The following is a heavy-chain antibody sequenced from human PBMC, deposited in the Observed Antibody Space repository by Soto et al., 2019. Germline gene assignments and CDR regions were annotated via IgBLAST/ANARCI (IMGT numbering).Heavy chain of an antibody. Sequence: SETLSLTCAVYGGSFSGYYWSWIRQPPGKGLEWIGEINHSGSTNYNPSLKSRVTISVDTSKNQFSLKLSSVTAADTAVYYCARSEYDYVWGSYRSPFDYWGQGTLVTVSS. V-gene: IGHV4-34*01. D-gene: IGHD3-16*02. CDR1: GGSFSGYY. CDR2: INHSGST. CDR3: ARSEYDYVWGSYRSPFDY. J-gene: IGHJ4*02.